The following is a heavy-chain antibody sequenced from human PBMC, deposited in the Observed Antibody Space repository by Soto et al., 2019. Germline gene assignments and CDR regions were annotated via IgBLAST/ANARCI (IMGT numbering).Heavy chain of an antibody. J-gene: IGHJ6*03. Sequence: PSETLSLTCTVSGGSISSYYWSWIRQPPGKGLEWIGYIYYSGSTNYNPSLKSRVTISVDTSKNQFSLKLSSVTAADTAVYYCARTLIAARHYYYYYMDVWGKGTTVTVSS. CDR2: IYYSGST. V-gene: IGHV4-59*01. CDR1: GGSISSYY. D-gene: IGHD6-6*01. CDR3: ARTLIAARHYYYYYMDV.